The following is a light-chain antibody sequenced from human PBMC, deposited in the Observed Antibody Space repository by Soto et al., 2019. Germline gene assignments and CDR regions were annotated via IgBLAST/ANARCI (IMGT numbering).Light chain of an antibody. CDR3: HSYDGSKSYV. CDR1: SSDVGSYTI. CDR2: EGS. J-gene: IGLJ1*01. V-gene: IGLV2-23*01. Sequence: QSALTQPASMSGSPGQSITISCTGTSSDVGSYTIVSWYQQHPGKAPKLLIYEGSERPSGVSSRFSASESGNRASLTISGLQHEQGPDSSCHSYDGSKSYVFGIGTKVTV.